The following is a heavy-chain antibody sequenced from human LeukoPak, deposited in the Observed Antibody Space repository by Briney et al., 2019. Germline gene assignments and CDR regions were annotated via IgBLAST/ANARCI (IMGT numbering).Heavy chain of an antibody. J-gene: IGHJ4*02. D-gene: IGHD4-11*01. CDR1: GGTFSSYA. Sequence: ASVKVSCKASGGTFSSYAISWVRQAPGQGLEWMGRIIPILGIANYAQKFQGRVTITADKSTSTAYMELSRLRSDDTAVYYCARDTDRTTVTTADYWGQGTLVTVSS. V-gene: IGHV1-69*04. CDR2: IIPILGIA. CDR3: ARDTDRTTVTTADY.